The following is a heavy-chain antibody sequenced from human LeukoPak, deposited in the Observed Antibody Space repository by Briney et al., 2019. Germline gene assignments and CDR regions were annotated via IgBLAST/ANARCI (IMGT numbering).Heavy chain of an antibody. CDR3: ARDFCSSTSCYGY. J-gene: IGHJ4*02. D-gene: IGHD2-2*01. Sequence: GGSLRLSCSASGFTFSTYWMSWVRQAPGKGLEWVANIKEDGSEKDYEDSVKGRFTISSDNAKNSLYLQMNSLRAEDTAVYYCARDFCSSTSCYGYWGQGTLVTVCS. V-gene: IGHV3-7*01. CDR2: IKEDGSEK. CDR1: GFTFSTYW.